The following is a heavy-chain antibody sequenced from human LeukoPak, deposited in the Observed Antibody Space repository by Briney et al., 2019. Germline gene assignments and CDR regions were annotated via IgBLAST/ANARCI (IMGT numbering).Heavy chain of an antibody. V-gene: IGHV3-13*01. D-gene: IGHD1-1*01. Sequence: GGSLRLSCAASGFTFSDYDMHWVRQATGKGLEWVSAIGTAGDTYYTGSVKGRFTISRENAKNSLYLQMCSLRAGDTAVYYCARVAKERVGGVYYFDYWGQGTLVTVSS. CDR2: IGTAGDT. CDR3: ARVAKERVGGVYYFDY. J-gene: IGHJ4*02. CDR1: GFTFSDYD.